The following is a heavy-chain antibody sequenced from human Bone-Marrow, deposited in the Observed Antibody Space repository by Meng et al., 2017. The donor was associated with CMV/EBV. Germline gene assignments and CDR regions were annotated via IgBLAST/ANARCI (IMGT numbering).Heavy chain of an antibody. CDR3: ARDYGPPTVVKYYFDY. CDR2: ISYDGSNK. CDR1: GFTFSSYA. Sequence: GESLKISCAASGFTFSSYAMHWVRQAPGKGLEWVAVISYDGSNKYYADSVKGRFTISRDNSKNTLYLQMNSLRAEDTAVYYCARDYGPPTVVKYYFDYSGQRTLVTVSS. D-gene: IGHD4-23*01. J-gene: IGHJ4*02. V-gene: IGHV3-30-3*01.